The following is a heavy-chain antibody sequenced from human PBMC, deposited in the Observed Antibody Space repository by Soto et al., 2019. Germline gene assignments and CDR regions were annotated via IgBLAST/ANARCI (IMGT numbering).Heavy chain of an antibody. V-gene: IGHV3-30*18. Sequence: GGSLRLSCAASGFTFSSYGMHWVRQAPGKGLEWVAAISYDGSNKYYADSVKGRFTISRDNSKNTLYLQMNSLRAEDTAVYYCAKDDATGFDYWGQGTLVTVSS. CDR1: GFTFSSYG. CDR2: ISYDGSNK. J-gene: IGHJ4*02. CDR3: AKDDATGFDY.